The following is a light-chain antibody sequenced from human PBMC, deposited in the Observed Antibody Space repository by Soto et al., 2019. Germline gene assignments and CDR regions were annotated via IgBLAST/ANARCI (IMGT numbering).Light chain of an antibody. V-gene: IGKV3-20*01. CDR2: GAS. J-gene: IGKJ2*01. CDR3: QQYGSSPPYT. CDR1: QSVSSSY. Sequence: EIVLTQSPGTLSLSPGERATLSCRASQSVSSSYLAWYQQKPGQAPRLLIYGASSRATGIPDRFSGSGSGTDFPLTISRVEPEAFSVYYCQQYGSSPPYTFGQGTKLEIK.